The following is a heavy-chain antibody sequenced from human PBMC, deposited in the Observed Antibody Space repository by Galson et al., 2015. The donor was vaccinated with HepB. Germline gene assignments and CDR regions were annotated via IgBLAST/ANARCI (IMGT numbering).Heavy chain of an antibody. J-gene: IGHJ4*02. Sequence: SVKVSCKASGYTFTGYYMHWVRQAPGQGLEWMGWINPNSGGTNYAQKFQGWVTMTRDTSISTAYMELSRLRSDDTAVYYCAREALIRGDPTYFDYWGQGTLVTVSS. V-gene: IGHV1-2*04. D-gene: IGHD3-10*01. CDR2: INPNSGGT. CDR3: AREALIRGDPTYFDY. CDR1: GYTFTGYY.